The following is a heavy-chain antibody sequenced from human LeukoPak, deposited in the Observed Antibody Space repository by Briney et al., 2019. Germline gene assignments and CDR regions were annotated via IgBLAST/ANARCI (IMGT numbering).Heavy chain of an antibody. CDR2: ISYDGSNK. CDR1: GFTFSSYA. D-gene: IGHD2-15*01. CDR3: ARDWVVVVAATGKEAIVIDY. V-gene: IGHV3-30*04. J-gene: IGHJ4*02. Sequence: GGSLRLSCAASGFTFSSYAMHWVRQAPGKGLEWVAVISYDGSNKYYADSVKGRFTISRDNSKNKLYLQMNSLRAEDTAVYYCARDWVVVVAATGKEAIVIDYWGQGTLVTVSS.